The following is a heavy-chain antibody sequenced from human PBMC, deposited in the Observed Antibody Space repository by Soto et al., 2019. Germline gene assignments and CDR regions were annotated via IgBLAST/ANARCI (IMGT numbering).Heavy chain of an antibody. CDR1: GGSVSSGDYY. CDR3: ARIPVDTYMINWFDP. V-gene: IGHV4-61*08. CDR2: IYYSGST. Sequence: PSETLSLTCTVSGGSVSSGDYYWSWIRQPPGKGLEWIGYIYYSGSTNYNPSLNSRVSISLDTSKNQFSLRLTSVTAADTAVHYCARIPVDTYMINWFDPWGQGTLVTVSS. D-gene: IGHD5-18*01. J-gene: IGHJ5*02.